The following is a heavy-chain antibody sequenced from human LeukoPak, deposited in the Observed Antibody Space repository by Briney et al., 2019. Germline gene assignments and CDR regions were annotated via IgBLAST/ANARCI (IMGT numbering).Heavy chain of an antibody. D-gene: IGHD1-14*01. Sequence: GGSLRLSCAASGFTFSSYGMHWVRQAPGKGLEWVAFIRYDGSNKYYADSVKGRFTISRDNSKNTLYLQMNSQRAEDTAVYYCAREPDVTSGWFDPWGQGTLVTVSS. V-gene: IGHV3-30*02. CDR2: IRYDGSNK. CDR3: AREPDVTSGWFDP. J-gene: IGHJ5*02. CDR1: GFTFSSYG.